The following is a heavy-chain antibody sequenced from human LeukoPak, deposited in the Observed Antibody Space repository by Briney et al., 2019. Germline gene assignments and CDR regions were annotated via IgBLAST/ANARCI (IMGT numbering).Heavy chain of an antibody. CDR1: GFTFDDYA. J-gene: IGHJ3*02. CDR2: INWTGDSK. Sequence: GGSLRLSCAASGFTFDDYAMNWVRQVPGKGLEWVSGINWTGDSKGYADSVKGRFIISRDNARNSLFLQMNSLRVDDTALYYCARGPGYGDYVDGFDIWGQGTMVTVS. CDR3: ARGPGYGDYVDGFDI. V-gene: IGHV3-20*04. D-gene: IGHD4-17*01.